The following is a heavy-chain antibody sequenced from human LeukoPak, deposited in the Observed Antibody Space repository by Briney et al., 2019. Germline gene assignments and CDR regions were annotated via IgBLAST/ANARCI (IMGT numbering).Heavy chain of an antibody. CDR1: GFTFSSYG. CDR3: AKDSDYYYDSSGYYSFDY. V-gene: IGHV3-23*01. D-gene: IGHD3-22*01. Sequence: GGSLRLSCAASGFTFSSYGMSWVRQAPGKGLEWVSAISGSGGSTYYADSVKGRFTISRDNSKNTLYLQMNSLRAEDTAVYYCAKDSDYYYDSSGYYSFDYWGQGTLVTVSS. CDR2: ISGSGGST. J-gene: IGHJ4*02.